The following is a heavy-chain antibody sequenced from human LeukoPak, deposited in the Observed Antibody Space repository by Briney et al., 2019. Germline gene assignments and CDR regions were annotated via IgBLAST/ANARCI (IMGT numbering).Heavy chain of an antibody. CDR1: GFTFSSFW. CDR2: IKQDGSEK. J-gene: IGHJ4*02. Sequence: GGSLRLSCAASGFTFSSFWMSWVRQAPGKGLEWVANIKQDGSEKYYVDSVKGRFTISRDNAKKLLYLQMNSLRAEDTALYYCARDMSFSTSDWYGELDNWGQGTLVTVSS. D-gene: IGHD6-19*01. V-gene: IGHV3-7*05. CDR3: ARDMSFSTSDWYGELDN.